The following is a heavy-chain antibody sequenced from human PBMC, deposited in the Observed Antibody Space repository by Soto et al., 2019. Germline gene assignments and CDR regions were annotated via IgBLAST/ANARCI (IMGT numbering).Heavy chain of an antibody. V-gene: IGHV3-11*01. D-gene: IGHD2-2*02. Sequence: VASGVTLRVKKKKWIRQAPGKGLEWISYITSSGTTIYYAASVKGRFTISRDNAKNSLYLEMDSLRAEDTAVYYCAAVYLYHTYFDFW. CDR2: ITSSGTTI. CDR3: AAVYLYHTYFDF. CDR1: GVTLRVKK. J-gene: IGHJ4*01.